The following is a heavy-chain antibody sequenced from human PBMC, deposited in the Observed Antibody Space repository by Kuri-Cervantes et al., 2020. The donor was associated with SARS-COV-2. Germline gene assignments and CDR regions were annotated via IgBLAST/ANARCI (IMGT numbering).Heavy chain of an antibody. CDR2: INPNSGGT. J-gene: IGHJ4*02. V-gene: IGHV1-2*02. CDR3: ARGGYYDSSGKHDY. CDR1: GYTFTSYG. Sequence: ASVKVSCKASGYTFTSYGISWVRQAPGQGLEWMGWINPNSGGTNYAQKFQGRVTMTRDTSISTAYMELSRLRSDDTAVYYCARGGYYDSSGKHDYWGQGTLVTVSS. D-gene: IGHD3-22*01.